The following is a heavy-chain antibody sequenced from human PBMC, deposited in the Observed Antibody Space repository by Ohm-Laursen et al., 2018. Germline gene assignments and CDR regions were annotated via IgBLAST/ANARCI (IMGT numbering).Heavy chain of an antibody. D-gene: IGHD3-22*01. V-gene: IGHV3-53*01. J-gene: IGHJ1*01. CDR3: ATLEPNSGYYYFQH. Sequence: SLRLSCAASGFTVTTNYMSWVRQAPGKGLHWASVIYSGGSTYYADSVKGRFAISRDNSRNTLFLQMNSLRAEDTAVYFCATLEPNSGYYYFQHWGQGTLVTVSS. CDR2: IYSGGST. CDR1: GFTVTTNY.